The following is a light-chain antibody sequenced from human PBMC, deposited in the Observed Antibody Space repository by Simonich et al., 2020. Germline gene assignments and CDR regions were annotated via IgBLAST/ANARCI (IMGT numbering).Light chain of an antibody. CDR2: DDS. CDR1: NIGSKN. CDR3: QVWDSSSDHPV. V-gene: IGLV3-21*03. Sequence: SYVLTQPPSVSVAPGKTARITCGGNNIGSKNVHWYQQKQGKAPVLVVFDDSDRPSGIPERFSGSNSENTATLTISRVEAGDEADYYCQVWDSSSDHPVFGGGTKLTVL. J-gene: IGLJ3*02.